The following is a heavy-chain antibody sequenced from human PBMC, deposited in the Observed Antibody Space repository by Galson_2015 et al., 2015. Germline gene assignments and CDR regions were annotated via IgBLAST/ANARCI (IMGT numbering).Heavy chain of an antibody. J-gene: IGHJ6*03. CDR3: ARGTKSATVTTYYYYYYMDV. Sequence: SLRLSCAASGFTFSSYGMHWVRQAPGKGLEWVAVIWYDGSNKYYADSVKGRFTISRDNSKNTLYLQMNSLRAEDTAVYYCARGTKSATVTTYYYYYYMDVWGKGTTVTVSS. CDR1: GFTFSSYG. V-gene: IGHV3-33*01. CDR2: IWYDGSNK. D-gene: IGHD4-17*01.